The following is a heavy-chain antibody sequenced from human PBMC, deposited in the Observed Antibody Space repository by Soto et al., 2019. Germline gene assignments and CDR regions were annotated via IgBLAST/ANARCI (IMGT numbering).Heavy chain of an antibody. D-gene: IGHD2-15*01. CDR1: AYTFTDYY. CDR2: INPNSGGT. V-gene: IGHV1-2*02. CDR3: ARDDGQSRDIFGV. Sequence: QVQLVQSGAEVKKPGASVKVSCKASAYTFTDYYVHWVRQSPGQGLEWMGWINPNSGGTTYAEKVQGRDAMTSDPSINIVYIALSRLSSDDTAVYYCARDDGQSRDIFGVWGQGTMVAFSS. J-gene: IGHJ3*01.